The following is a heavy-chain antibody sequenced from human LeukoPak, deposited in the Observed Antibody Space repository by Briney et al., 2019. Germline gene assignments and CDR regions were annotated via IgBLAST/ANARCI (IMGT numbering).Heavy chain of an antibody. J-gene: IGHJ4*02. D-gene: IGHD4-11*01. CDR1: GGTFSSYA. Sequence: SVKVSCKASGGTFSSYAISWVRQAPGQGLEWMGGIIPIFGTANYAQKFQGRVTMTRDMSTSTVYMELSSLRSEDTAVYYCASYSPQGPPYWGQGTLVTVSS. V-gene: IGHV1-69*05. CDR3: ASYSPQGPPY. CDR2: IIPIFGTA.